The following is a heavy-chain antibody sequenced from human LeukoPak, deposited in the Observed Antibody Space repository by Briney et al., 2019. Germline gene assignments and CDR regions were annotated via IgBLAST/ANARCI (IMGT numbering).Heavy chain of an antibody. Sequence: GGSLRLSCAASGFTFSSYDMHWVRQAAGKGLEWVSVIGTAGDSHYPGSVKGRFTISRENAKNSFYLQMNSLRAGDTAVYYCVRGGSSGYWSLTDFDYWGQGTLVTVSS. CDR1: GFTFSSYD. CDR3: VRGGSSGYWSLTDFDY. V-gene: IGHV3-13*01. D-gene: IGHD3-22*01. CDR2: IGTAGDS. J-gene: IGHJ4*02.